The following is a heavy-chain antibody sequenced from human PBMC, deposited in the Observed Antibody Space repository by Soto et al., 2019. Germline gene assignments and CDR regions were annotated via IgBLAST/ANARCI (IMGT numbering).Heavy chain of an antibody. V-gene: IGHV4-59*01. CDR1: GGSISPFY. J-gene: IGHJ4*02. Sequence: LSLTCTVSGGSISPFYWSWVRQPPGKGLEWIGYLYYSGNTNYNPSLKSRVTISVDASKNQVSLRLTSVTAADTAVYYCARVGGVAARTFDYWGQGTLVTVSS. D-gene: IGHD2-15*01. CDR2: LYYSGNT. CDR3: ARVGGVAARTFDY.